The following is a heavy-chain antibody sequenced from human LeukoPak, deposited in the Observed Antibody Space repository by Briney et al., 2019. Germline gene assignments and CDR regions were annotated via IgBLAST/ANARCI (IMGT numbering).Heavy chain of an antibody. V-gene: IGHV3-66*01. J-gene: IGHJ6*02. Sequence: GGSLRLSCAASGFTVSSNYMSWVRQAPGKGLEWVSVIYSGGSSYYADSVKGRFTISRDNSKNTLYLQMNSLRAEDTAVYYCARDAHYGARDMDVWGQGTTVTVSS. CDR2: IYSGGSS. CDR3: ARDAHYGARDMDV. D-gene: IGHD4-17*01. CDR1: GFTVSSNY.